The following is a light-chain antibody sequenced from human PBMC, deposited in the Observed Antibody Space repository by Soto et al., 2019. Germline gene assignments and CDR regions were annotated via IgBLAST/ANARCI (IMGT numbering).Light chain of an antibody. V-gene: IGKV1-9*01. CDR3: QQLNGSPLP. Sequence: GDRVTITCRASPAIASFLAWYQQKPGTAPKLLIYGASTLQSGVPSRFSGSRSGTDYTLTIASLQPEEFATYYCQQLNGSPLPVGQGTNVEIK. CDR2: GAS. J-gene: IGKJ1*01. CDR1: PAIASF.